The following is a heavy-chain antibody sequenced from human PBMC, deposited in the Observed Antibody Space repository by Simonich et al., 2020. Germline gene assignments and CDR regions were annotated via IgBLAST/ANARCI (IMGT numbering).Heavy chain of an antibody. CDR3: ASGWDWGFSHMSDY. CDR1: GYTFTGYY. J-gene: IGHJ4*02. Sequence: QVQLVQSGAEVKKPGASVKVSCKASGYTFTGYYMHWVRQAPGQGLEGMEQNNHNRGGKNYAQKFQGRVTMTRDTSISTAYMELSRLRSDDTAVYYCASGWDWGFSHMSDYWGQGTLVTVSS. D-gene: IGHD7-27*01. CDR2: NNHNRGGK. V-gene: IGHV1-2*06.